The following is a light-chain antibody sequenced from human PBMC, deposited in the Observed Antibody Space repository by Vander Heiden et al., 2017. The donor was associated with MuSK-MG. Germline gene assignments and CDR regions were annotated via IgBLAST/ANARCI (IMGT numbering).Light chain of an antibody. CDR3: QRSYNTPYT. CDR2: AAS. J-gene: IGKJ2*01. CDR1: QNINSY. Sequence: DIQMTQSTSSLAALVGDRVSITCRASQNINSYLSWYQQKSGKAPKLLIYAASTLQSGVPSRFSGSESGTEFTLTITTLQPEDFATYFCQRSYNTPYTFGQGTRLEIK. V-gene: IGKV1-39*01.